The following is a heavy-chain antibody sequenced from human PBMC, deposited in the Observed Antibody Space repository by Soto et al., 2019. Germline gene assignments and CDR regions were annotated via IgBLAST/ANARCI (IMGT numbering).Heavy chain of an antibody. CDR3: ARVITVNDGGYFDY. J-gene: IGHJ4*02. V-gene: IGHV4-31*03. D-gene: IGHD3-16*01. CDR2: IFFTGRT. Sequence: VQLPESGPRLVKPSQTLSLTCTVSGGTISSGGYYWSWIRQLPGKGLEWIGFIFFTGRTSYNRSLKRRITMSIDTSKNQFSLKLSSVTAADTAVSHCARVITVNDGGYFDYWGQGALVTVAA. CDR1: GGTISSGGYY.